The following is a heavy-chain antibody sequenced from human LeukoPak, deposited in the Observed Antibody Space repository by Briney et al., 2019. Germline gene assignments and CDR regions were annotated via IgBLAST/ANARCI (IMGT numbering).Heavy chain of an antibody. CDR2: INPNSGGT. J-gene: IGHJ4*02. V-gene: IGHV1-2*06. CDR3: ERVSDYVWGSYPPDY. D-gene: IGHD3-16*01. CDR1: GYTFTGYY. Sequence: ASLKVSCKASGYTFTGYYMHWGRQAPGQGLEWMGRINPNSGGTNYAQKFQGRVTMTRDTSISTAYMQLSMLRAEDTAVYYWERVSDYVWGSYPPDYWGQGTLVTVSS.